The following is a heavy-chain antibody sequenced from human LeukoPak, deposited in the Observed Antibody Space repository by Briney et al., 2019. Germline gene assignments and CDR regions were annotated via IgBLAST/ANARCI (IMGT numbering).Heavy chain of an antibody. Sequence: SVKVSCKASGGTFSSYAISWVRQAPGQGLEWMGGIIPIFGTANYAQKFQRRVTITADESTSTAYMELSSLRSEDTAVYYCARKDYDFCYCMDVWGKGTTVTVSS. V-gene: IGHV1-69*13. CDR2: IIPIFGTA. D-gene: IGHD3-3*01. CDR3: ARKDYDFCYCMDV. J-gene: IGHJ6*03. CDR1: GGTFSSYA.